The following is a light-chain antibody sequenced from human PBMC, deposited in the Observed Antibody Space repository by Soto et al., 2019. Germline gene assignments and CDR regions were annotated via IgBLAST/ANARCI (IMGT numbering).Light chain of an antibody. CDR2: GAS. CDR3: QQYGSSLIT. CDR1: QSVSSSY. J-gene: IGKJ5*01. Sequence: ENVLTQSAGTLSLSPGERATLSCRASQSVSSSYLAWYQQKNGQAPRLLIYGASNRATGIPDRFSGSGYGTDFTLTISRLETEDFAVYYCQQYGSSLITFGQGTRLEIK. V-gene: IGKV3-20*01.